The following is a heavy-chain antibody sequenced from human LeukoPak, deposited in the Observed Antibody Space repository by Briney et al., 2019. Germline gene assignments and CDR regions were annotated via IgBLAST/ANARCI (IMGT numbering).Heavy chain of an antibody. CDR3: ARDGAGGDWLPYFDY. CDR2: IYYSGST. D-gene: IGHD3-9*01. Sequence: SETLSLTCTVSGGSISSHYWSWIRQPPGKGLEWIGYIYYSGSTNYNPSLKSRVTISVDTSKNQFSLKLSSVTAADTAVYYCARDGAGGDWLPYFDYWGQGTLVTVSS. CDR1: GGSISSHY. J-gene: IGHJ4*02. V-gene: IGHV4-59*11.